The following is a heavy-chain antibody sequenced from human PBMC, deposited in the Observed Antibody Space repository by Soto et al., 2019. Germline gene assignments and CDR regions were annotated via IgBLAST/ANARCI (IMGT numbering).Heavy chain of an antibody. D-gene: IGHD3-22*01. V-gene: IGHV1-3*01. Sequence: ASVKVSCKASGYTFTSYAMHWVRQAPGQRLEWMGWITAGNGNTKYSQKFQGRVTITRDTSASTAYMDLSSLRSEDTAVYYCARGSGYYYWDDYWGQGTLVTVSS. CDR1: GYTFTSYA. CDR2: ITAGNGNT. CDR3: ARGSGYYYWDDY. J-gene: IGHJ4*02.